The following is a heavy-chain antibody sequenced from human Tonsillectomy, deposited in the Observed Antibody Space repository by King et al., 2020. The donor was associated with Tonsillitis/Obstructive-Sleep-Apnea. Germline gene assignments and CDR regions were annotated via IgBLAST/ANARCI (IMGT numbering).Heavy chain of an antibody. CDR3: AKDSKGYSGYDRAFDI. D-gene: IGHD5-12*01. J-gene: IGHJ3*02. Sequence: EVQLVESGGGLVQPGRSLRLSCAASGFTFDDYAMHWVRQAPGKGLEWVSGISWNSGSIGYADSVKGRFTISRDNAKNSLYLQMNSRRAEDTALYYCAKDSKGYSGYDRAFDIWGQGTMVTVSS. CDR1: GFTFDDYA. V-gene: IGHV3-9*01. CDR2: ISWNSGSI.